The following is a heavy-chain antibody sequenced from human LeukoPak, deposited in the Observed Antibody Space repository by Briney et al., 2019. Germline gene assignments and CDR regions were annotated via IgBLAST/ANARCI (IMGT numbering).Heavy chain of an antibody. Sequence: GGSLRLSCAASGFTLSSYAMSWVRQAPGKGLEWVSAISGSGGSTYYADSVKGRFTISRDNSKNTLYLQMNSLRAEDTAVYYCAKFRGSSSWYGGDYFDYWGQGTLVTVSS. V-gene: IGHV3-23*01. CDR1: GFTLSSYA. D-gene: IGHD6-13*01. J-gene: IGHJ4*02. CDR3: AKFRGSSSWYGGDYFDY. CDR2: ISGSGGST.